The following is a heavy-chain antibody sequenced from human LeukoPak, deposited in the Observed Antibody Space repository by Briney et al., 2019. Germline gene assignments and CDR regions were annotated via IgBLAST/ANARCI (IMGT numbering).Heavy chain of an antibody. CDR1: DSSFRSHD. D-gene: IGHD3-10*01. J-gene: IGHJ6*02. CDR2: ISSSSSYI. V-gene: IGHV3-21*01. CDR3: ASYYYGSGPYYYYYGMDV. Sequence: GGSLRLSCAASDSSFRSHDMSWVRQTLEKGLEWVSSISSSSSYIYYADSVKGRFTISRDNAKNSLYLQMNSLRAEDTAVYYCASYYYGSGPYYYYYGMDVWGQGTTVTVSS.